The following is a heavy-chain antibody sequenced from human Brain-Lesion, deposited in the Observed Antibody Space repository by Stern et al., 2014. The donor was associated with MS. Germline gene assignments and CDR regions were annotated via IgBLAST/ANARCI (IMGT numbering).Heavy chain of an antibody. D-gene: IGHD2/OR15-2a*01. V-gene: IGHV3-30*18. Sequence: VQLVESGGGVVQPGRPLRLSCEASGFTFGSCAIHWVRQAPGKGLEWVAGVSYDGSNKYYADSVKGRFTISRDNSQNTLYMQMSSLRPEDTAVYYCAKDRQYLTYFFDHWGQGSLVTVSS. CDR2: VSYDGSNK. CDR3: AKDRQYLTYFFDH. J-gene: IGHJ5*02. CDR1: GFTFGSCA.